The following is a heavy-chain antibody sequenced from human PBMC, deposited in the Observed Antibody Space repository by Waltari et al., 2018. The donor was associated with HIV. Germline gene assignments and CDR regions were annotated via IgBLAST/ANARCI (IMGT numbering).Heavy chain of an antibody. V-gene: IGHV3-30*02. Sequence: QVQLVESGVGVVQPGGSLRLSCAVSGFTLRSYVMPWVRQAPGKGLEWVAFIRYDGSNKYYADSVKGRFTISRDNSKNTLYLQMNSLRAEDTAVYYCAKDLFSKGDYWGQGTLVTVSS. CDR1: GFTLRSYV. J-gene: IGHJ4*02. CDR3: AKDLFSKGDY. CDR2: IRYDGSNK.